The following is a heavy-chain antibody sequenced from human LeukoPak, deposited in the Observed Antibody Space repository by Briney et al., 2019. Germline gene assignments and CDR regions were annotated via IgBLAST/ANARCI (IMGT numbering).Heavy chain of an antibody. CDR1: GGSFSGHY. D-gene: IGHD3-22*01. V-gene: IGHV4-34*01. J-gene: IGHJ6*02. CDR2: INHSGST. Sequence: SETLSLTCAVYGGSFSGHYWSWIRQPPGKGLEWIGEINHSGSTNYNPSLKSRVTISVDTSKNQFSLKLSSVTAADTAVYYCARGRDSSGYRGSYYYYGMDVWGQGTTVTVSS. CDR3: ARGRDSSGYRGSYYYYGMDV.